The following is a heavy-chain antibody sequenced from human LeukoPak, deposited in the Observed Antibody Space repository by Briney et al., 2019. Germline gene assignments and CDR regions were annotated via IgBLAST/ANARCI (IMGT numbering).Heavy chain of an antibody. CDR1: GFTATSSY. D-gene: IGHD7-27*01. V-gene: IGHV3-53*01. CDR3: ARGSGSD. J-gene: IGHJ4*02. CDR2: TQSGGST. Sequence: VGSLRLSCAASGFTATSSYMSWVRQAPGKGLEWVSVTQSGGSTYYADSVKGRFSVSRDNSKNTLYLQMSSLRAEDTAVYYCARGSGSDWGQGTLVTVSS.